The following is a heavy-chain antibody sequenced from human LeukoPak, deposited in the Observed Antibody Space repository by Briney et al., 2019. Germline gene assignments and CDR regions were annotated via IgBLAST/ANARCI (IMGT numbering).Heavy chain of an antibody. V-gene: IGHV1-2*04. Sequence: ASVKVSCKASGYTFTGYYTHWVRQAPGQGLEWMGWINPNSGGTNYAQKFQGWVTMTRDTSISTAYMELSRLRSDDTAVYYCARGGGVTTDYFDYWGQGTLVTVSS. CDR3: ARGGGVTTDYFDY. J-gene: IGHJ4*02. CDR2: INPNSGGT. CDR1: GYTFTGYY. D-gene: IGHD4-17*01.